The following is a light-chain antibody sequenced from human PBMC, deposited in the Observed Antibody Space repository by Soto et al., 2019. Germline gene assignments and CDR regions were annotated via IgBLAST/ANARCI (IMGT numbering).Light chain of an antibody. V-gene: IGKV1-39*01. CDR2: AAS. CDR3: QQSYSTPIT. CDR1: LDISNS. Sequence: DIQMTQSPSSLSASVGARATITCRATLDISNSLNWYQQKPGKAPKILSYAASSLQSGVPSRFSGSGSGTDFTLTISSLQPEDFETYYCQQSYSTPITFGQGTKVDIK. J-gene: IGKJ1*01.